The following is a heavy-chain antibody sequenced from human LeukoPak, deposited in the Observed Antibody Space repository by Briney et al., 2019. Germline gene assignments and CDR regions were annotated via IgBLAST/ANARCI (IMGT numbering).Heavy chain of an antibody. D-gene: IGHD3-9*01. J-gene: IGHJ5*02. Sequence: PSETLSLTXTVSGGSISSSSYYWGWIRQPPGKGLEWIGSIYYSGSTYYNPSLKSRVTISVDTSKNQFSLKLSSVTAADTAVYYCARQGRPHFDWLLRAFDPWGQGTLVTVSS. CDR1: GGSISSSSYY. CDR2: IYYSGST. CDR3: ARQGRPHFDWLLRAFDP. V-gene: IGHV4-39*01.